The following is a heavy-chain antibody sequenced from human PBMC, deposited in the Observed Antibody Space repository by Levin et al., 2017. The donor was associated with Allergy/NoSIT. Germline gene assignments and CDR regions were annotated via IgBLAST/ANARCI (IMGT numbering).Heavy chain of an antibody. D-gene: IGHD1-14*01. Sequence: GESLKISCAASEFTFSSYSMHWVRQAPGKGLEWVAAISYDGSDKHYADSLKGRFTISRDNSKSTLYLQMNSLRAEDTAVYYCASDITGTDYWGQGTLVTVSS. CDR3: ASDITGTDY. CDR1: EFTFSSYS. J-gene: IGHJ4*02. V-gene: IGHV3-30*04. CDR2: ISYDGSDK.